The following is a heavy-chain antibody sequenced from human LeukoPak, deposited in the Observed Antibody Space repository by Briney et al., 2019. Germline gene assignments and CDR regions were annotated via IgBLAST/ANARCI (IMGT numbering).Heavy chain of an antibody. CDR1: GFTFSSYS. CDR3: ARGRCSGGSCYPKYYFDY. CDR2: ISSSSSYI. J-gene: IGHJ4*02. V-gene: IGHV3-21*01. Sequence: GGSLRLSCAASGFTFSSYSMNWVRQAPGKGLEWVSSISSSSSYIYYADSVKGRFTISRDNAKNSLYLQMNSLRAEDTAVYYCARGRCSGGSCYPKYYFDYWGRGTLVTVSS. D-gene: IGHD2-15*01.